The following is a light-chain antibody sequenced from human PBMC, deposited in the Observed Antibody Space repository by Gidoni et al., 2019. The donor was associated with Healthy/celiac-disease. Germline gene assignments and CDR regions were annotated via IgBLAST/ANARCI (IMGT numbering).Light chain of an antibody. V-gene: IGLV3-1*01. J-gene: IGLJ2*01. CDR3: QAWDSSTAV. CDR1: KLGDKY. Sequence: PGQPASITCSGDKLGDKYACWYQQKPGQSPVLVIYQDSKRPSGIPERFSGSNSGNTATLTISGTQAMDEADYYCQAWDSSTAVFGGGTKLTVL. CDR2: QDS.